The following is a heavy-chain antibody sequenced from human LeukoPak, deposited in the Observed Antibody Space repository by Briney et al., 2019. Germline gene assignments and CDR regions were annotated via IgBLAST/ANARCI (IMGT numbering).Heavy chain of an antibody. CDR1: GGSISSYY. Sequence: SETLSLTCTASGGSISSYYWSWIRQPPGKGLEWIGYIYTSGSTNYNPSLKSRVTISVDTSKNQFSLKLSSVTAADTAVYYCARISGGYGDYWGQGTLVTVSS. CDR2: IYTSGST. D-gene: IGHD2-15*01. CDR3: ARISGGYGDY. J-gene: IGHJ4*02. V-gene: IGHV4-4*09.